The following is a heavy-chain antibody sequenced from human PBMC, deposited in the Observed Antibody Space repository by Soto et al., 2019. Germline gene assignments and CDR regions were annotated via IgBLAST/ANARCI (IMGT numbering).Heavy chain of an antibody. Sequence: PGGSLRLSCAASGFTFTFYEMNWVRQAPGKGLEWLSYIDTAGSTKYYADSVKGRFTISRDNAKNSLSLQMNNLRAEDTAVYYCARDGYGDTYEYYAMDVWGQVTTVTVSS. CDR2: IDTAGSTK. V-gene: IGHV3-48*03. CDR3: ARDGYGDTYEYYAMDV. CDR1: GFTFTFYE. D-gene: IGHD4-17*01. J-gene: IGHJ6*01.